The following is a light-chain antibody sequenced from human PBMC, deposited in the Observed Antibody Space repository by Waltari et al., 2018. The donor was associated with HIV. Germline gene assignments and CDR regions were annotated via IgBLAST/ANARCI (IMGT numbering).Light chain of an antibody. CDR2: DTA. J-gene: IGKJ3*01. CDR3: QQRSNWPIT. CDR1: QSVNSF. Sequence: EIVLTQSPDTLSLSPGERATLSCRASQSVNSFLAWYQQKPGRAPRPLIYDTASRATGIPARFSGSGSGTDFTLTISSLEPEDFAFYYCQQRSNWPITFGPGTKVDIK. V-gene: IGKV3-11*01.